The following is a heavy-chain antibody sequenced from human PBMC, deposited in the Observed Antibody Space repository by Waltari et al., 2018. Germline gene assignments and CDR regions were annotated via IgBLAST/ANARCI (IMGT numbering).Heavy chain of an antibody. CDR3: ASGSSSWRPPEVY. CDR1: GFTFSSYW. J-gene: IGHJ4*02. CDR2: INSDGSST. V-gene: IGHV3-74*01. Sequence: EVQLVESGGGLVQPGGSLRLSCAASGFTFSSYWMHWVRQAPGKGLVWVSRINSDGSSTSYAESVKGRFTISRDNAKNTLYLKMNSLRAEDTAVYYCASGSSSWRPPEVYWGQGTLVTVSS. D-gene: IGHD6-13*01.